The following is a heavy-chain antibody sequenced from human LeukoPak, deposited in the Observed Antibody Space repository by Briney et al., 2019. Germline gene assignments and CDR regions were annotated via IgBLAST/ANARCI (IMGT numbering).Heavy chain of an antibody. CDR1: GGSISSYY. CDR2: IYYSGST. J-gene: IGHJ4*02. CDR3: ARSHSVWTSFDY. Sequence: PSETLSLTCTVSGGSISSYYWSWIRQPPGKGLEWIGYIYYSGSTNYNPSLKSRVTISVDTSKNQFSLKLSPVTAADTAVYYFARSHSVWTSFDYWGQGTLVTVSS. D-gene: IGHD3/OR15-3a*01. V-gene: IGHV4-59*01.